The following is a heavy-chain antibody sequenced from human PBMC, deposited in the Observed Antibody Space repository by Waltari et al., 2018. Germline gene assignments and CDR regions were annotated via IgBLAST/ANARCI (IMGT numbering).Heavy chain of an antibody. CDR2: KWDDGSNK. V-gene: IGHV3-33*01. CDR1: GFTFSSYG. CDR3: ARLNKYYYYYMDV. J-gene: IGHJ6*03. Sequence: QVQLVESGGGVVQPGRSLRLSCAASGFTFSSYGMHWVRQAPGKGLGGVAVKWDDGSNKDYADSVKGRFTISWDNSKNTLYLQMNSLRAEDTAVYYCARLNKYYYYYMDVWGKGTTVTVSS.